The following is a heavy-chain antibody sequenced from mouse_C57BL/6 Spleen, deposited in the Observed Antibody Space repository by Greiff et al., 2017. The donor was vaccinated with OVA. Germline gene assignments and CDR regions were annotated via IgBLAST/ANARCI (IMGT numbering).Heavy chain of an antibody. Sequence: QVQLQQPGAELVKPGASVKLSCKASGYTFTSYWMQWVKQRPGQGLEWIGEIDPSDSYTNYNQKFKGKATFTVDTSSSTAYMQLSSLTSEDSAVYYCARRGGGSEVYFDYWGQGTTLTVSS. CDR2: IDPSDSYT. V-gene: IGHV1-50*01. D-gene: IGHD1-1*01. CDR3: ARRGGGSEVYFDY. J-gene: IGHJ2*01. CDR1: GYTFTSYW.